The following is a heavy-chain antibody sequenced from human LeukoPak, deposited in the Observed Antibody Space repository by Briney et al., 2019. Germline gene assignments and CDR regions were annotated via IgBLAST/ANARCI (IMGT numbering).Heavy chain of an antibody. CDR1: GGSISSYY. CDR2: IFYSGST. J-gene: IGHJ3*02. V-gene: IGHV4-59*12. Sequence: SETLSLTCTVSGGSISSYYWSWIRQPPGKGLEWIGNIFYSGSTYYSPSLKSRVAISLDTSRNQFSLKLTSVTAADTAVYYCAKSNGYGLVDIWGQGTMVTVSS. CDR3: AKSNGYGLVDI. D-gene: IGHD3-10*01.